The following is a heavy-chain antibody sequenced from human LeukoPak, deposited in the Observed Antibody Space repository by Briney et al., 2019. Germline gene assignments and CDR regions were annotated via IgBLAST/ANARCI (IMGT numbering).Heavy chain of an antibody. CDR3: AESIAVAGHYFDY. D-gene: IGHD6-19*01. Sequence: SETLSLTCAVYGGSFSGYYWSWIRQPPGKGLEWIGEINHSGSTNYNPSLKSRATISVDTSKNQFSLKLSSVTAADTAVYYCAESIAVAGHYFDYWGQGTLVTVSS. J-gene: IGHJ4*02. V-gene: IGHV4-34*01. CDR1: GGSFSGYY. CDR2: INHSGST.